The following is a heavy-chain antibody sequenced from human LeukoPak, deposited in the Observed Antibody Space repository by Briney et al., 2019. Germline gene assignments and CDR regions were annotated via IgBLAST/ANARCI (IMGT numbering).Heavy chain of an antibody. CDR2: ISGSGGST. J-gene: IGHJ4*02. Sequence: GGSLRLSCAASGFTVSSNYMSWVRQAPGKGLEWVSAISGSGGSTYYADSVKGRFTISRDNSKNTLYLQMNSLRAEDTAVYYCAKLIAVAGYYFDYWGQGTLVTVSS. D-gene: IGHD6-19*01. CDR1: GFTVSSNY. V-gene: IGHV3-23*01. CDR3: AKLIAVAGYYFDY.